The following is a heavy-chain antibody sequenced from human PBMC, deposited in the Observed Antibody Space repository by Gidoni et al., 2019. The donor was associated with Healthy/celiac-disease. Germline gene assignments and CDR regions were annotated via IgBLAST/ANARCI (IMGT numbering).Heavy chain of an antibody. CDR1: GYPFTAYQ. CDR2: INPNRGGT. CDR3: ARAPGDWSSYHENPFDP. D-gene: IGHD3-3*01. J-gene: IGHJ5*02. Sequence: QVQLVPSGAEVKKPRAPVQVSCQAAGYPFTAYQMPWVRQAPGQGLEWMGRINPNRGGTNYAQKFQGRVTMTRDTSISTAYMELSRLRSDDTAVYYCARAPGDWSSYHENPFDPWGQGTLVTVSS. V-gene: IGHV1-2*06.